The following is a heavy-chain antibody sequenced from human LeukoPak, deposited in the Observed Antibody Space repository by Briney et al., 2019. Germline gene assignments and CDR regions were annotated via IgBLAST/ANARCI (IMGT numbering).Heavy chain of an antibody. CDR3: AKDTWEYQLLYVFDY. D-gene: IGHD2-2*02. CDR1: GFTFSMYW. Sequence: GGSLRLSCAASGFTFSMYWMSWVRQAPGKGLEWVANIKQDGSGKYYVDSVKGRFTISRDNAKNSLYLQMNSLRAEDTAVYYCAKDTWEYQLLYVFDYWGQGTLVTVSS. CDR2: IKQDGSGK. J-gene: IGHJ4*02. V-gene: IGHV3-7*03.